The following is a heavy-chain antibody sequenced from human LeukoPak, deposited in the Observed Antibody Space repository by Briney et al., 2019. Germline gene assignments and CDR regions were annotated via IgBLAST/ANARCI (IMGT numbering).Heavy chain of an antibody. J-gene: IGHJ3*02. CDR1: GFTFSSYA. D-gene: IGHD3-10*01. CDR3: AKDLGVRGVITVDAFDI. V-gene: IGHV3-23*01. CDR2: ISGSGGST. Sequence: HPGGSLRLSCAASGFTFSSYAMSWVRQAPGKGLEWVSAISGSGGSTYYADSVKGRFTISRDNSKNTLYLQMNSLRAEDTAVYYCAKDLGVRGVITVDAFDIWGQGTMVTVSS.